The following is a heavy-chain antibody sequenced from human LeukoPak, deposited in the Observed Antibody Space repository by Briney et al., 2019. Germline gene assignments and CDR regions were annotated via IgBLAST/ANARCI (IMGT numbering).Heavy chain of an antibody. CDR1: GFTFSSYG. CDR2: IWYDGSNK. CDR3: ARVHYYDSSGPDY. J-gene: IGHJ4*02. Sequence: PGGSLRLSCAASGFTFSSYGMHWVRQAPGKGLEWVAVIWYDGSNKYYADSVKGRFTISRDNSKNTLYLQMNSLRAEDTAVYYCARVHYYDSSGPDYWGQGTLVTVSS. D-gene: IGHD3-22*01. V-gene: IGHV3-33*01.